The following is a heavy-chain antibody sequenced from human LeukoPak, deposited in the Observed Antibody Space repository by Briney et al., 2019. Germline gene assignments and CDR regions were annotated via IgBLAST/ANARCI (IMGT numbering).Heavy chain of an antibody. CDR3: AKGPIVGATWNWFDP. Sequence: GGSLRLSCLTSGFTLSTNAMSWVRQAPGKGLEWISGISGSGASTYYADSVKGRFTISRDDSRNTLYLQMNSLRGDDTAVYYCAKGPIVGATWNWFDPWGQGTLVTVSS. CDR1: GFTLSTNA. D-gene: IGHD1-26*01. J-gene: IGHJ5*02. CDR2: ISGSGAST. V-gene: IGHV3-23*01.